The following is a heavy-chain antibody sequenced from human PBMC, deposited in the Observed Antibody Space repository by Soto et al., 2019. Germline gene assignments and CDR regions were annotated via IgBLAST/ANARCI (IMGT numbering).Heavy chain of an antibody. J-gene: IGHJ4*02. CDR3: ARAYYGDYPYFDY. V-gene: IGHV4-59*01. D-gene: IGHD4-17*01. CDR1: GGSFSSYY. CDR2: IYYSGST. Sequence: SETLSLTCAVSGGSFSSYYWSWIRQPPGEGREWIGSIYYSGSTNYNPSLKSRVTISIDTSKNQFSLKLSSVTAADTAVYFCARAYYGDYPYFDYWGQGTQVTVSS.